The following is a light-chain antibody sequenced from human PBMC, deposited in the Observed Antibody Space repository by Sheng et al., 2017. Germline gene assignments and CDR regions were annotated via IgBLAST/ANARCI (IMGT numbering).Light chain of an antibody. Sequence: DIQMTQSPSTLSASVGDRVTITCRASQSVNIWSAWYQQKPGKAPTLLIYKTSSLQSGVPSRFSGSGSGTEFTLTITSLQPDDFATYYCQQYNSDPWTFGQGTEGGNPT. CDR2: KTS. J-gene: IGKJ1*01. V-gene: IGKV1-5*03. CDR3: QQYNSDPWT. CDR1: QSVNIW.